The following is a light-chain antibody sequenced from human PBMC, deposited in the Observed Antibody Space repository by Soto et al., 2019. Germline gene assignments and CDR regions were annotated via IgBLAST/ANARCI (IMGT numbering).Light chain of an antibody. CDR2: EDN. CDR3: ASYTTDTTRL. CDR1: SGSIASNY. V-gene: IGLV6-57*04. Sequence: NFMLTQPHSVSESPGKTVTISCTRSSGSIASNYVQWYQQRPGSAPTPVIYEDNERPSGVPDRFSGSIDSSSNSASLTISGLKTDDEADYYCASYTTDTTRLFGTGTKVTVL. J-gene: IGLJ1*01.